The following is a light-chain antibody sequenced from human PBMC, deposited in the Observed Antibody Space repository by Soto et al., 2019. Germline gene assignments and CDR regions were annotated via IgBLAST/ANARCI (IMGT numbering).Light chain of an antibody. CDR1: QSVSSN. CDR2: GAS. CDR3: QQYNNWPTIT. J-gene: IGKJ5*01. Sequence: EIVMTQSPATLSVSPGERATLSWSASQSVSSNLAWYQQKPGQATRLLIYGASTRATGIQARFSGSGSGTEFTLNISSLQSEDFAVYYCQQYNNWPTITFGQGKDWRL. V-gene: IGKV3-15*01.